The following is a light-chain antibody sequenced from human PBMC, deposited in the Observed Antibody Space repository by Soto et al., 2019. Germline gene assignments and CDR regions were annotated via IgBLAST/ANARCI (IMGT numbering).Light chain of an antibody. CDR1: SSDVGGYNF. CDR3: SSYTSSITVL. CDR2: DVT. V-gene: IGLV2-14*01. J-gene: IGLJ2*01. Sequence: QSVLTQPASVSGSPGQSITISCTGTSSDVGGYNFVSWYQQHPGKAPKLMIFDVTNRPSGISDRFSGSKSGNTASLTISGLQAEDEADYYCSSYTSSITVLFGGGTKLTVL.